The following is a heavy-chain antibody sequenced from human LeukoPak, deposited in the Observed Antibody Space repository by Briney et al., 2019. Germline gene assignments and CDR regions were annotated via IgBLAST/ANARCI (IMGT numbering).Heavy chain of an antibody. CDR3: ARDLNYDILTGYYRTWIPPEYYYSYTDG. D-gene: IGHD3-9*01. CDR2: INRSGGST. V-gene: IGHV1-46*04. CDR1: GYTFTSYY. J-gene: IGHJ6*03. Sequence: GSLKVSCAASGYTFTSYYMHWVRQAPGQGLEWVSIINRSGGSTSYAEKLKGRFTTTRDIATNTVYMEMSSLRSEDTAVYYCARDLNYDILTGYYRTWIPPEYYYSYTDGGGKGTTVTVSS.